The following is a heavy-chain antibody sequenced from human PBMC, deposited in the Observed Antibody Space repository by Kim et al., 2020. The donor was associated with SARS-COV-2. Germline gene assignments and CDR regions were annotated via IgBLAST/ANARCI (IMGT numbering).Heavy chain of an antibody. CDR2: GST. D-gene: IGHD5-18*01. V-gene: IGHV4-4*01. Sequence: GSTNYNPSLQSRVTLSLEKSKNQVSLNLRSVTAADTAVYFCARGREYTWASWGQGTLVTVSS. CDR3: ARGREYTWAS. J-gene: IGHJ5*02.